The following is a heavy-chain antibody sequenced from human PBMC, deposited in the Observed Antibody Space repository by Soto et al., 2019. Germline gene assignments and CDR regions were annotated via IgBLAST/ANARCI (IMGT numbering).Heavy chain of an antibody. D-gene: IGHD6-19*01. CDR2: INSDGSST. CDR3: AREESSGWYGMDV. V-gene: IGHV3-74*01. CDR1: GFTFSSYW. Sequence: GESLKISCAASGFTFSSYWMHWVRQAPGKGLVWVSRINSDGSSTSYADSVKGRFTISRDNAKNTLYLQMNSLRAEDTAVYYCAREESSGWYGMDVWGQGTTVTVSS. J-gene: IGHJ6*02.